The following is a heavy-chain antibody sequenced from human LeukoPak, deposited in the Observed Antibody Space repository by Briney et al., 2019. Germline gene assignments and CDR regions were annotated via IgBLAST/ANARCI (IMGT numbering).Heavy chain of an antibody. D-gene: IGHD2-15*01. V-gene: IGHV2-70*11. Sequence: SGPTLVNPTQTLTLTCTFSGFSLSTSGMCVSWIRQPPGKALEWLARIDWDDDKYYSTSLKTRLTISKDTSKNQVVLTMTNMDPVDTATYYCARILIYCSGGSCYGVYFDYWGQGTLVTVSS. CDR2: IDWDDDK. CDR3: ARILIYCSGGSCYGVYFDY. J-gene: IGHJ4*02. CDR1: GFSLSTSGMC.